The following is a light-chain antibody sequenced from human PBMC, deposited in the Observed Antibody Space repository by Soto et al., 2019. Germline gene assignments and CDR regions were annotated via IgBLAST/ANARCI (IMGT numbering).Light chain of an antibody. Sequence: QSVLTQPRSVSGSPGQSVTISCTGTSSEVGRFNYVSWYQQYPGKAPKVVIYDVTERPSGVPDRFSGSKSGNTASLTISGLQAEDEADYYCSSYTSSSTRVFGGGTKLTVL. CDR3: SSYTSSSTRV. J-gene: IGLJ2*01. CDR2: DVT. V-gene: IGLV2-11*01. CDR1: SSEVGRFNY.